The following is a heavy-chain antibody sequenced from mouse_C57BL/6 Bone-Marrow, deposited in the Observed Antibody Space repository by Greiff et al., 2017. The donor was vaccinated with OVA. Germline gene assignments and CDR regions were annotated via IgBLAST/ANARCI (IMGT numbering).Heavy chain of an antibody. CDR3: ATPYHFDY. Sequence: QVQLQQSGAELVRPGASVKLSCKASGYTFTDYYINWVKQRPGQGLEWIARIYPGSGNTYYNEKFKGKATLTAEKSSSTAYMQLSSLTSEDSAVYFCATPYHFDYWGQGTTLTVSS. CDR1: GYTFTDYY. V-gene: IGHV1-76*01. CDR2: IYPGSGNT. J-gene: IGHJ2*01.